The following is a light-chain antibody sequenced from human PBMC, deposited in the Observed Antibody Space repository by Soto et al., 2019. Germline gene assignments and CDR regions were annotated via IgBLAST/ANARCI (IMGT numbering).Light chain of an antibody. Sequence: QPVLTQSPSASAPLGASVKLTCTLSSGHSNYAIAWHQQHPEKGPRYLMKLNRDGSHSKGDGIPNRFSGSSSGAERYLTISSLQSEDEADYYCQTWGTGIVIFGGGTKLTVL. CDR1: SGHSNYA. CDR2: LNRDGSH. J-gene: IGLJ2*01. CDR3: QTWGTGIVI. V-gene: IGLV4-69*01.